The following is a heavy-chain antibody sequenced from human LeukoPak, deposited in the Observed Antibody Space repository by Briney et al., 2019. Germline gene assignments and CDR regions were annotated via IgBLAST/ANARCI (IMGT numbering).Heavy chain of an antibody. Sequence: ASVKVSCKASGYTFTDYYMHWVRQAPGQGLEWMGWINPNSGGTNYAQKFQGRVTMTRDTSISTAYMELSRLRSDDTAVYYCARGVYSSGWYDDYWGQGTLVTVSS. CDR3: ARGVYSSGWYDDY. J-gene: IGHJ4*02. D-gene: IGHD6-19*01. CDR1: GYTFTDYY. V-gene: IGHV1-2*02. CDR2: INPNSGGT.